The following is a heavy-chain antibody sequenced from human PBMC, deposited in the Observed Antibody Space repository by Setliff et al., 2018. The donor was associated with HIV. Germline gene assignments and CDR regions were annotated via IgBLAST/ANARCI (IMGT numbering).Heavy chain of an antibody. V-gene: IGHV1-2*02. Sequence: ASVKVSCKASGYTFTDYYIHWVRQAPGQGLQWMGWVNPNSGGTNSAQEFQGRVTMTRDTSISTAYMELTWLKPDDTAVYYCARDHNSGTLHAFDLWGQGTKVTVSS. CDR1: GYTFTDYY. CDR2: VNPNSGGT. D-gene: IGHD1-26*01. CDR3: ARDHNSGTLHAFDL. J-gene: IGHJ3*01.